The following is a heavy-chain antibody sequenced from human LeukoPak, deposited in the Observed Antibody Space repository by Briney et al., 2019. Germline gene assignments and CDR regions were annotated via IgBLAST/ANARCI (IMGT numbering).Heavy chain of an antibody. CDR1: GFTFSSHW. Sequence: GGSLRLSCAASGFTFSSHWMSWVRQAPGKGLEWISAISGSGGSTYYADSVKGRFTISRDNSKNTLYLQIHSLRAEDTAVYYCAKGKGSSSSSIDWWGQGTLVTVSS. CDR2: ISGSGGST. J-gene: IGHJ4*02. CDR3: AKGKGSSSSSIDW. D-gene: IGHD6-6*01. V-gene: IGHV3-23*01.